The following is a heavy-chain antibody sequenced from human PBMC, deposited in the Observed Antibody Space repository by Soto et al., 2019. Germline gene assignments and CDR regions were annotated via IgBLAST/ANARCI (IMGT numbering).Heavy chain of an antibody. CDR1: GFTFSSYA. Sequence: GGSLRLSCAASGFTFSSYAMHWVRQAPGKGLEWVAVISYDGSNKYYADSVKGRFTISRDNAKNSLYLQMNSLRAEDTAVYYCARDIEIPSSWPFDYWGQGTLVTVSS. CDR2: ISYDGSNK. D-gene: IGHD6-13*01. V-gene: IGHV3-30-3*01. J-gene: IGHJ4*02. CDR3: ARDIEIPSSWPFDY.